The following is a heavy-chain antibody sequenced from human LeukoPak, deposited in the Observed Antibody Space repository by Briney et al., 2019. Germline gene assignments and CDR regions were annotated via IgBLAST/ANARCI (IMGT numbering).Heavy chain of an antibody. V-gene: IGHV4-59*01. CDR3: ARFSKYSDTSAHYLDY. J-gene: IGHJ4*02. D-gene: IGHD3-22*01. Sequence: SETLSPTCTVSGGSISGYYWSWVRQSPEKGLESIGFIYYTGTTYYNPSLKSRLTISIDTSQNQFSLRLTSVTAADTAVYYCARFSKYSDTSAHYLDYWGQGTLVTVSS. CDR2: IYYTGTT. CDR1: GGSISGYY.